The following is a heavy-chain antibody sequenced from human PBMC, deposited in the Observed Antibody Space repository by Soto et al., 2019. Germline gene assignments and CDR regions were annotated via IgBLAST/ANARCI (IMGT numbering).Heavy chain of an antibody. V-gene: IGHV3-9*01. D-gene: IGHD6-19*01. Sequence: PGGSLRLSCAASGFIFDEYAMHWVRQAPGKGLEWVSGISWNSGSIGYADSVKGRFTISRDNVKNSLYLQMSSLRAEDTALYYCAKSYRGGWFNFDSWGHGTLVTVSS. J-gene: IGHJ4*01. CDR1: GFIFDEYA. CDR2: ISWNSGSI. CDR3: AKSYRGGWFNFDS.